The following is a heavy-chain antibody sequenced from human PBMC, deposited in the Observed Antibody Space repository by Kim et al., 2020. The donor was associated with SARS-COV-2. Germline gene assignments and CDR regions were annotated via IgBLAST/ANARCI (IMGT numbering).Heavy chain of an antibody. J-gene: IGHJ3*02. V-gene: IGHV3-9*01. Sequence: FTISRDNAKNSLYLQMNSLRAEDTALYYCAKGAGFYDSSGYQPQYAFDIWGQGTLVTVSS. D-gene: IGHD3-22*01. CDR3: AKGAGFYDSSGYQPQYAFDI.